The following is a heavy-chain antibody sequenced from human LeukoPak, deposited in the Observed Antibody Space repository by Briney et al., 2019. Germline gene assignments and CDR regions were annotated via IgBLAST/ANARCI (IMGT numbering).Heavy chain of an antibody. CDR1: GYTFSGYY. D-gene: IGHD6-19*01. Sequence: ASVKVSCKTSGYTFSGYYMHWVRQAPGQGLEWMGWINPNSGGINYAQKFQGRVTMTRDTSISTAYMELSRLRSDDTAVYYCARSMRSSGWSYFDYWGQGTLVTVSS. J-gene: IGHJ4*02. V-gene: IGHV1-2*02. CDR3: ARSMRSSGWSYFDY. CDR2: INPNSGGI.